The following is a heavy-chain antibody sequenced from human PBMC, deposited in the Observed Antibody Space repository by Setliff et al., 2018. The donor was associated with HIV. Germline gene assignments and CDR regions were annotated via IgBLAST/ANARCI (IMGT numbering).Heavy chain of an antibody. Sequence: SETLSLTCTVSGASVSSASYYWSWIRQPPGTGLEWIGYIYYSGTTKYNPSLKSRVTISVDTSKNQFSLKLSSVTAADTAVYYCASEAWTSYRSSSGYYYYYMDVWGKGTTVTVSS. CDR2: IYYSGTT. CDR1: GASVSSASYY. V-gene: IGHV4-61*01. J-gene: IGHJ6*03. D-gene: IGHD6-6*01. CDR3: ASEAWTSYRSSSGYYYYYMDV.